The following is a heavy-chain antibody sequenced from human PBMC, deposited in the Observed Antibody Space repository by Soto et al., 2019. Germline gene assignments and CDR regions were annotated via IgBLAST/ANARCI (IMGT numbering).Heavy chain of an antibody. D-gene: IGHD3-10*01. V-gene: IGHV3-23*01. J-gene: IGHJ4*02. CDR1: GFTFSTYA. CDR3: AGRSGSSDY. Sequence: PGGSLRLSCVASGFTFSTYAMSWVRQAPGEGLECVSSISGNGGTTSYADSVKGRFAISRDNSKNTLYLQMNSLRAEDTAVYYCAGRSGSSDYWGRGTLVTVSS. CDR2: ISGNGGTT.